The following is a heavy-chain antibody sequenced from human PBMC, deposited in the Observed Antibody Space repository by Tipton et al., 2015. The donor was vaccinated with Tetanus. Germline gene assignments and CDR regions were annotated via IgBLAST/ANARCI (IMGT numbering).Heavy chain of an antibody. D-gene: IGHD1-14*01. V-gene: IGHV4-59*12. J-gene: IGHJ2*01. CDR1: GGSISSYY. CDR3: ASHRGYFDL. CDR2: IYYSGST. Sequence: TLSLTCTVSGGSISSYYWSWIRQPPGKGLEWIGYIYYSGSTYYNPSLMSRVTISVDKSKNQFSLKLSSVTAADTAVYYCASHRGYFDLWGRGTLVTVSS.